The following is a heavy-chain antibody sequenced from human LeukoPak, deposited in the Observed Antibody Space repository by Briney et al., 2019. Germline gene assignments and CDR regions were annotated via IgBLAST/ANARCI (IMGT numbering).Heavy chain of an antibody. Sequence: GGSLRLSCAASGFTFSSYSMNWVRQAPGKGLEWVSSISSSSSYIYYADSVKGRFTISRDNAKNSLYLQMNSLRAEDTAVSYCASQGARIAAAGQGFDPWGQGTLVTVSS. D-gene: IGHD6-13*01. CDR3: ASQGARIAAAGQGFDP. V-gene: IGHV3-21*01. CDR2: ISSSSSYI. CDR1: GFTFSSYS. J-gene: IGHJ5*02.